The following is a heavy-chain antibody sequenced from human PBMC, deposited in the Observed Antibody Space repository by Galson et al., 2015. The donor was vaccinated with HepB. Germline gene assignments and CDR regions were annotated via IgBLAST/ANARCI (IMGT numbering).Heavy chain of an antibody. D-gene: IGHD2-2*01. Sequence: SLRLSCAASGFTFSSYAMHWVRQAPGKGLEWVAVISYDGSNKYYADSVKGRFTISRDNAKNSLYLQMNSLRAEDTAVYYCAREVDCSSTSCPFDYWGQGTLVTVSS. V-gene: IGHV3-30-3*01. CDR3: AREVDCSSTSCPFDY. CDR2: ISYDGSNK. J-gene: IGHJ4*02. CDR1: GFTFSSYA.